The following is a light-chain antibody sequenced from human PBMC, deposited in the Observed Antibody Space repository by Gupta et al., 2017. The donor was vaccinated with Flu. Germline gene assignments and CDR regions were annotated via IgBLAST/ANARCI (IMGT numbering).Light chain of an antibody. CDR1: QSVLFSSNNKNY. Sequence: DIVMTQSPDSLAVSLGERATLNCKSSQSVLFSSNNKNYVAWYQQKPGQPPKLLISWASTRNSGVPDRFSGSGSGTDFTLTISSLQAEDAAVYDCQQYYSNRVTFGKGTKVEIK. CDR3: QQYYSNRVT. CDR2: WAS. J-gene: IGKJ1*01. V-gene: IGKV4-1*01.